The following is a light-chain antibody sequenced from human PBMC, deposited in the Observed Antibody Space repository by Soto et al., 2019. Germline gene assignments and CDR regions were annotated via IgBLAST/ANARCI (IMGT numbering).Light chain of an antibody. V-gene: IGKV1-39*01. Sequence: DIRMTQSPSSLSASVGDRVTITCRASQSISSYLNWYQQKPGKAPKLLIYAASSLQSGVPSRFSGSGSGTDFTLTISSLQPEDFATYYCQQSYSTPRRTFGQGTKLEIK. CDR3: QQSYSTPRRT. CDR2: AAS. CDR1: QSISSY. J-gene: IGKJ2*01.